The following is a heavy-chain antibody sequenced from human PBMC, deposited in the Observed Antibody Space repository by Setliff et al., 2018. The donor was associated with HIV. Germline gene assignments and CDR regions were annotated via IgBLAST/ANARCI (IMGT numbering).Heavy chain of an antibody. CDR2: IYYSGST. V-gene: IGHV4-39*01. CDR3: ARRSDWFDP. J-gene: IGHJ5*02. Sequence: SETLSLTCTVSGGSISSSSYYWGWIRQPPGKGLEWIGNIYYSGSTYYNPSLKSRVTISVDTSENQFSLRLNSVTAADTAVYYCARRSDWFDPWGQGTLVTVSS. CDR1: GGSISSSSYY.